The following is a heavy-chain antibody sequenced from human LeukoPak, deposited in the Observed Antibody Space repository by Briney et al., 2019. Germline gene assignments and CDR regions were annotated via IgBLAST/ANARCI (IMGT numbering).Heavy chain of an antibody. CDR1: GFTFSNYA. V-gene: IGHV3-23*01. CDR3: EKTLTTVTILDAFDI. D-gene: IGHD4-17*01. CDR2: ISGTGGTT. J-gene: IGHJ3*02. Sequence: GGSLRLSCAASGFTFSNYAMTWVRQVPGKGLEWVSGISGTGGTTNYADSVKGRFTISRDNSKNTLYLQMSSLRAEDMAVYYCEKTLTTVTILDAFDIWGQGTMVTVSS.